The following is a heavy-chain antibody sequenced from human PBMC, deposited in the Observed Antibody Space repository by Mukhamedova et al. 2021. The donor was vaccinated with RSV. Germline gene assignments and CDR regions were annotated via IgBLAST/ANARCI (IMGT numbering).Heavy chain of an antibody. D-gene: IGHD3-22*01. J-gene: IGHJ3*02. V-gene: IGHV3-30*02. CDR2: GSNK. CDR3: ANGLSMIVEPDAFDT. Sequence: GSNKYYADSVKGRFTISRDNSKNTLYLQMNSLSAEDTAVYYCANGLSMIVEPDAFDTWGQGSVVSVSS.